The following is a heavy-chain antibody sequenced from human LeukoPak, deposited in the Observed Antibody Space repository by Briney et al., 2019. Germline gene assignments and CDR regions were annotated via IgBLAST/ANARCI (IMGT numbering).Heavy chain of an antibody. CDR3: AKDASSRGDY. V-gene: IGHV3-7*01. CDR1: GLSFSSHW. J-gene: IGHJ4*02. Sequence: PGGSLRLSCAASGLSFSSHWMSWVRQAPGKGLEGVANINQDGSVINYVGSVKGRFTISRDNAENSLYLQMNSLRGDDTALYYCAKDASSRGDYWGQGTLVTVSS. CDR2: INQDGSVI.